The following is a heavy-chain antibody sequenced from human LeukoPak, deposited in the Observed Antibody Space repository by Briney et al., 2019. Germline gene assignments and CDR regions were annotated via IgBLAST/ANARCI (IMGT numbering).Heavy chain of an antibody. V-gene: IGHV3-21*01. CDR2: ISSSSSYI. D-gene: IGHD1-1*01. CDR3: ARKLYAANGGDY. CDR1: GFTFSSYS. Sequence: GGSLRLSCAASGFTFSSYSMNWVRQAPGRGLEWVSSISSSSSYIYYADSVKGRFTISRDNAKNSLYLQMNSLRAEDTAVYYCARKLYAANGGDYWGQGTLVTVSS. J-gene: IGHJ4*02.